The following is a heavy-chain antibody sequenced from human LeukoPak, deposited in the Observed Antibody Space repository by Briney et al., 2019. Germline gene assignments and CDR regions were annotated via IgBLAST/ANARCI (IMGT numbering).Heavy chain of an antibody. CDR2: IWYDGSKK. V-gene: IGHV3-33*01. Sequence: PGRSLRLSCAASGFTFSDYGIHWVRQAPGQGLEWVALIWYDGSKKYYADSVKGRFTISRDNTKNALYLQLNSLSADDTAVYYCARAHSTSSTFDLWGQGTLVTVSS. D-gene: IGHD6-6*01. CDR3: ARAHSTSSTFDL. CDR1: GFTFSDYG. J-gene: IGHJ4*02.